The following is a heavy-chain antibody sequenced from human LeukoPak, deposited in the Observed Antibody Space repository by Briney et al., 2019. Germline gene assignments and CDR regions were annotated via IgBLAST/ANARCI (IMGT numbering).Heavy chain of an antibody. CDR2: ISNSGRTI. D-gene: IGHD1-1*01. CDR1: GFTFSSYA. Sequence: GGTLRLSCVASGFTFSSYAMNWVRQAPGKGLEWVSYISNSGRTIYYADSVKGRFTISRDNAKNSLYLQMNSLRAEDTGVYYCARGGHWQLVSQSLDYWGQGTLVTVSS. V-gene: IGHV3-48*01. CDR3: ARGGHWQLVSQSLDY. J-gene: IGHJ4*02.